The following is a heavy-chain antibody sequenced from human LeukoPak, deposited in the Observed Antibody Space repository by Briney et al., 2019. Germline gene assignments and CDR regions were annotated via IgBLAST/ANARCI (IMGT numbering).Heavy chain of an antibody. D-gene: IGHD3-22*01. V-gene: IGHV3-23*01. Sequence: GGSLRLSCAVSGFTFSSYWMHWVRQVPGKGLVWVSAISGSGGSTYYADSVKGRFTISRDNSKNTLYLQMNSLRAEDTAVYYCATHALIVVVTSFDYWGQGTLVTVSS. J-gene: IGHJ4*02. CDR1: GFTFSSYW. CDR2: ISGSGGST. CDR3: ATHALIVVVTSFDY.